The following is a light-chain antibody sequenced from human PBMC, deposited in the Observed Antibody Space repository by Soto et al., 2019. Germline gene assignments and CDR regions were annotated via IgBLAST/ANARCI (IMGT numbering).Light chain of an antibody. J-gene: IGKJ5*01. CDR1: QSVSSN. Sequence: EIVMTQSPATLSVSPGERATLSCRASQSVSSNLAWSQQKPGQAPRLLICGASTGATGIPARFSGSGSGTEFNLTIRSLQSEDFAVYYCQQDNNWPPITFGQGTRLDSK. CDR3: QQDNNWPPIT. CDR2: GAS. V-gene: IGKV3-15*01.